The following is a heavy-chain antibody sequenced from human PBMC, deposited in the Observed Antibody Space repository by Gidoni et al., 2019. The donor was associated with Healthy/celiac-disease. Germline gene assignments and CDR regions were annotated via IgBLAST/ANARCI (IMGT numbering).Heavy chain of an antibody. CDR3: AHAYVILTGHESFPH. Sequence: QLQLQESGAGLVKPSEDLSLTCTGTDGYISSSSYYWGWIRQPPGEGLEWIGSIYYSGSTYYNPSLKSRFIISVATSKIQFSLTLNSVTAADTAVYYCAHAYVILTGHESFPHWGQGTLVTVSS. D-gene: IGHD3-9*01. V-gene: IGHV4-39*01. J-gene: IGHJ1*01. CDR1: DGYISSSSYY. CDR2: IYYSGST.